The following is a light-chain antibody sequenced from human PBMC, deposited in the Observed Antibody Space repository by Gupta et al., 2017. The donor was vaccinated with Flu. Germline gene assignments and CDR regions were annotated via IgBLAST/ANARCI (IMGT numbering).Light chain of an antibody. Sequence: TCGGNNIGNKNVHWYQQRPGQAPELVIYRDTNRPSGIPERFSGSNSGNTATLTISRAQAGDEADYYCQVWDSSTWVFGGGTKLTVL. CDR2: RDT. CDR3: QVWDSSTWV. CDR1: NIGNKN. J-gene: IGLJ3*02. V-gene: IGLV3-9*01.